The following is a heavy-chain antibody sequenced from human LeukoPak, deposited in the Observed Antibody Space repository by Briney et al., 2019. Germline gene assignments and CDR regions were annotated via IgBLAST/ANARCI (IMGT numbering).Heavy chain of an antibody. D-gene: IGHD1/OR15-1a*01. V-gene: IGHV5-51*01. CDR1: GYSFTTYW. J-gene: IGHJ4*02. Sequence: GESLKISCKGSGYSFTTYWIGWARQMPGKGLEWMGIIYPGDSDTRYSPSFQGQVTISADKSISTAYLQWSSLKASDTAMYFCATSESQTKFDYWGQGTQVIVSS. CDR2: IYPGDSDT. CDR3: ATSESQTKFDY.